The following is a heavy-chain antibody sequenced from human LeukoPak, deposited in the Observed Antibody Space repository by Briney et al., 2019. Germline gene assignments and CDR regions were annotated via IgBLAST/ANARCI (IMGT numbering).Heavy chain of an antibody. Sequence: GASVKVSCKASGYTFTTYDINWVRQASGQGLEWMGWMNPNTGNTGYAQKFQGRVTMIRNTSISTAYMELSSLRSEDTAVYYCARGFTAVAGDLDFWGQGTLVTVSS. V-gene: IGHV1-8*01. CDR1: GYTFTTYD. CDR3: ARGFTAVAGDLDF. CDR2: MNPNTGNT. D-gene: IGHD6-19*01. J-gene: IGHJ4*02.